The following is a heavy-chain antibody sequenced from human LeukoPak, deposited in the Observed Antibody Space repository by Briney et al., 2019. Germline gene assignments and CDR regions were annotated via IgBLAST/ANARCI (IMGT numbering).Heavy chain of an antibody. V-gene: IGHV1-2*02. CDR1: GYTFTGYY. Sequence: ASVKVSCKASGYTFTGYYMHWVRQAPGQGLEWMGWINPNSGGTNYAQKFQGRVTMTRDTSISTVYMELNRLRSDDTAVYYCARTGVADASITTFDYWGQGTLVTVSS. CDR2: INPNSGGT. D-gene: IGHD3-22*01. J-gene: IGHJ4*02. CDR3: ARTGVADASITTFDY.